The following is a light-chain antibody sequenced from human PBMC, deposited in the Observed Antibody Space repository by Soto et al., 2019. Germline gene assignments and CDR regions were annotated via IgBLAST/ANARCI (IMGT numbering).Light chain of an antibody. CDR1: SSNIGSNY. J-gene: IGLJ2*01. CDR3: AAWDDSLSGVV. CDR2: RNN. V-gene: IGLV1-47*01. Sequence: QSVLTQPPSASGTPGQRVTISCSGSSSNIGSNYVYWYQQLPGTAPKLLIYRNNQRPSGVPDRFSGSKSDTSASLAISGLRSEDEADYYCAAWDDSLSGVVFGGGTKLTAL.